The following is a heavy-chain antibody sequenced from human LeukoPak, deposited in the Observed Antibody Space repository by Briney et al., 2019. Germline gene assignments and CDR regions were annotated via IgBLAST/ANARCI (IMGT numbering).Heavy chain of an antibody. J-gene: IGHJ4*02. V-gene: IGHV3-9*01. Sequence: GRSLRLSCAASGFTFHDYAMHWVRQAPGKGLEWVSGIRWNSGGIAYADSVKGRFTISRDNAKNSLYLQMNSLRAEDTALYYCVNGDDSSGYYYSWTYWGQGTLVTVSS. CDR3: VNGDDSSGYYYSWTY. CDR1: GFTFHDYA. CDR2: IRWNSGGI. D-gene: IGHD3-22*01.